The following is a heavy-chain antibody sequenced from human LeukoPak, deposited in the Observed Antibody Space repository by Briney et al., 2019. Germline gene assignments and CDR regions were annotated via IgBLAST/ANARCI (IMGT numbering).Heavy chain of an antibody. V-gene: IGHV3-21*04. Sequence: GGSLRLSCAASRFTFSSYSMNWVRQAPGKGLEWASSISSSGSTIYYADSVKGRFTISRDNAKNSLYLQMNSLRAEDTAVYYCARDEGGSGSYYRNDAFDIWGQGTMVTVSS. CDR1: RFTFSSYS. J-gene: IGHJ3*02. CDR3: ARDEGGSGSYYRNDAFDI. CDR2: ISSSGSTI. D-gene: IGHD3-10*01.